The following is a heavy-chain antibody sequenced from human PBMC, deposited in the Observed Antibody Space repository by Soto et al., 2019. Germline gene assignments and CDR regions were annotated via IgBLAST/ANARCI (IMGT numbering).Heavy chain of an antibody. Sequence: GSISSSNWWSWVRQPPGKGLEWIGEIYHSGSTNYNPSLKSRVTISVDTSKNHFSLKLTSVTAADTAVYYCAVFRNDRTQLFDPWSQGALVTVAS. CDR3: AVFRNDRTQLFDP. CDR2: IYHSGST. J-gene: IGHJ5*02. D-gene: IGHD1-1*01. V-gene: IGHV4-4*02. CDR1: GSISSSNW.